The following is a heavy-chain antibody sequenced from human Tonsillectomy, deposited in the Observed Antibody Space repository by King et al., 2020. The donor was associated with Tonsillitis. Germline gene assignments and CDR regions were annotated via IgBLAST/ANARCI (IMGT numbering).Heavy chain of an antibody. V-gene: IGHV3-23*04. Sequence: VQLVESGGAWVQPGGSLRLSCAASGFAFSSYAMSWVRQAPGKGPEWGSAITCWGSKTYYADSGEGRLTISRDNSKKPLYLQMNSRRAEDTAIYYCARGSWGVGPYYGMDVWGRGTTVTVSS. D-gene: IGHD1-26*01. CDR1: GFAFSSYA. CDR2: ITCWGSKT. CDR3: ARGSWGVGPYYGMDV. J-gene: IGHJ6*02.